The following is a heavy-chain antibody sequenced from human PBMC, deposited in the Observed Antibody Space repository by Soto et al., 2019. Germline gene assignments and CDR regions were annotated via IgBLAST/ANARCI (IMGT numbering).Heavy chain of an antibody. CDR3: AKGGHGDCSSTSCHFDY. J-gene: IGHJ4*02. Sequence: GGSLRLSCAASGFTFSSYAMSWVRQAPGKGLEWVSAISGSGGSTYYADPVKGRFTISRDNSKNTLYLQMNSLRAEDTAVYYCAKGGHGDCSSTSCHFDYWGQGTLVTVSS. D-gene: IGHD2-2*01. CDR1: GFTFSSYA. CDR2: ISGSGGST. V-gene: IGHV3-23*01.